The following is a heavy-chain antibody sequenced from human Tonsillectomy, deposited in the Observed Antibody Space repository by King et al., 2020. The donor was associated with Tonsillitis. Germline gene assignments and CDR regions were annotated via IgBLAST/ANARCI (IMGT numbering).Heavy chain of an antibody. V-gene: IGHV4-38-2*02. CDR2: IYHSGST. CDR3: ARDPTNYSGSYYSDAFDI. Sequence: QLQDSGPGLVKPSETLSLTCTVSGYSISSGYYWGWIRQPPGKGLEWIGSIYHSGSTYYNPSLKGRVTISVDTSKNQFSLKLSSVTAADTAVYYCARDPTNYSGSYYSDAFDIWGQGTMVTVSS. J-gene: IGHJ3*02. D-gene: IGHD1-26*01. CDR1: GYSISSGYY.